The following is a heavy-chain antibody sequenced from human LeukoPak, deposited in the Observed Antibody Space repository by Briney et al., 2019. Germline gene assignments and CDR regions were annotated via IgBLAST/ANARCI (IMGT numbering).Heavy chain of an antibody. CDR3: AREDIVVVPAAEPGGMDV. V-gene: IGHV3-33*01. D-gene: IGHD2-2*01. CDR1: GFTFSSYG. J-gene: IGHJ6*03. Sequence: GGSLRLSCAASGFTFSSYGMHWVRQAPGKGLEWVAVIWYDGSNKYYADSVKGRFTISRDNSKNTLYLQMNSLRAEDTAVYYCAREDIVVVPAAEPGGMDVWGKGTTVTVSS. CDR2: IWYDGSNK.